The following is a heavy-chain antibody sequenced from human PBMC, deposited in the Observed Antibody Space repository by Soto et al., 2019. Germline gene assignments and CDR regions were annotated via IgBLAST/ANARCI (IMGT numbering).Heavy chain of an antibody. CDR2: MHTSGST. Sequence: SETLSLTCTVSGVSISTYHWSWIRQPAGKGLEWIGRMHTSGSTNYNPSLKSRVSMSVDTSKNHFSLKVSSVTAADTAVYYCARDEYGHGDSHDSSAQRTLVSVSA. V-gene: IGHV4-4*07. CDR3: ARDEYGHGDSHDS. J-gene: IGHJ5*01. CDR1: GVSISTYH. D-gene: IGHD2-21*02.